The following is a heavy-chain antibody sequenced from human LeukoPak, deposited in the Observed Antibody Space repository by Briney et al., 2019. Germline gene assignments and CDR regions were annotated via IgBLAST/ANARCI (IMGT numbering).Heavy chain of an antibody. CDR2: ISSSGSTI. Sequence: PGGSLRLSCAASGFTFSTYEINWVRQAPGKGLERVSYISSSGSTIYYADSVRGRFTISRDNAKNSLYLQMNSLRAEDTAVYYCARVRYDSSGYYYFDYWGQGTLVTVSS. D-gene: IGHD3-22*01. CDR3: ARVRYDSSGYYYFDY. J-gene: IGHJ4*02. V-gene: IGHV3-48*03. CDR1: GFTFSTYE.